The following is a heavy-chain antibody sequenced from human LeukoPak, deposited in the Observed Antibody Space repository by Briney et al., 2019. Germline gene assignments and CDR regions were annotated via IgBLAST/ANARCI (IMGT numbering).Heavy chain of an antibody. CDR3: ARDGLPAAGDY. V-gene: IGHV3-7*01. CDR1: GFTFSSHW. J-gene: IGHJ4*02. CDR2: IKEDGGEK. Sequence: GGSLRLSCVASGFTFSSHWMRWVRQAPGKGLEWVANIKEDGGEKYYMDSVKGRFTIPRDNAKNSVYLQMNSLRTEDTAIYFCARDGLPAAGDYWGQGTLVTVSS. D-gene: IGHD6-13*01.